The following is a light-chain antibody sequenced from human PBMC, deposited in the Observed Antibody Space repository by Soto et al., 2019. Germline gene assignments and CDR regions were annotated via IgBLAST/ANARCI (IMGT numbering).Light chain of an antibody. J-gene: IGKJ1*01. CDR2: GAS. Sequence: EIVLTQSPGTLSLSPGERATLSCRASQSVSSSYLAWYQQKPGQAPRLLIYGASSRATGIPDRFSGSGSGTDFTLTISRLEPDDFAVYYCQQYGSSAWTFGHGTKVEIK. CDR3: QQYGSSAWT. CDR1: QSVSSSY. V-gene: IGKV3-20*01.